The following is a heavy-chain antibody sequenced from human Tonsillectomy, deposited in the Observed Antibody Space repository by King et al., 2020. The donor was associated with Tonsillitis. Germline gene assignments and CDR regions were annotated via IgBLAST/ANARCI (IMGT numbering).Heavy chain of an antibody. D-gene: IGHD3-9*01. CDR2: IIPMSGTA. CDR3: ARDLTGMDV. Sequence: QLVQSGAEVKKPGSSVTVSCKASGGTVTTDTISWVRQAPGQGLEWMGGIIPMSGTAHYAQKCQGRVTITADASTNTVFMELNSLRSEDTAVYYCARDLTGMDVWGQGTPVAVSS. J-gene: IGHJ6*02. CDR1: GGTVTTDT. V-gene: IGHV1-69*01.